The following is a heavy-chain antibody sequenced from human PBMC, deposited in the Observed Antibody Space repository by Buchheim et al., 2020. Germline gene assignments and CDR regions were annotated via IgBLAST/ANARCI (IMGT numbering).Heavy chain of an antibody. D-gene: IGHD3-16*01. CDR2: IYYCGIT. CDR1: GGSISSYY. CDR3: ARGKLRYDYFDY. J-gene: IGHJ4*02. V-gene: IGHV4-59*01. Sequence: QVQLQESGPGLVKPSETLSLTCTVSGGSISSYYWSWIRQPPGKGLEWFGYIYYCGITNYNPSLISRVTISVDPSKNQFSLLLSSVTAADTAVYYCARGKLRYDYFDYWGQGTL.